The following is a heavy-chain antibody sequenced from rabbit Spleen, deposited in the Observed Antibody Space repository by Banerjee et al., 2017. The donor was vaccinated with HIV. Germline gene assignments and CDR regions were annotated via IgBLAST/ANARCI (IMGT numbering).Heavy chain of an antibody. J-gene: IGHJ4*01. CDR1: GFSFNSGYD. D-gene: IGHD7-1*01. CDR3: GRSSYAGYAGYGYGFNL. Sequence: VESGGGLVKPGASLTLTCKASGFSFNSGYDMCWVRQAPGKGLEWIGCIYTGGSGGIYYATWAKGRFTISKTSSTTVTLQMTSLTAADTATYFCGRSSYAGYAGYGYGFNLWGPGTLVTVS. V-gene: IGHV1S40*01. CDR2: IYTGGSGGI.